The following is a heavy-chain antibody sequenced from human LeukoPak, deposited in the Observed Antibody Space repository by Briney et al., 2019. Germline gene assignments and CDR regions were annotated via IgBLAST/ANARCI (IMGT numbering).Heavy chain of an antibody. J-gene: IGHJ4*02. D-gene: IGHD2-2*01. CDR3: ARSDRGYCSSTSCYHFDY. CDR1: GFTFSSYA. V-gene: IGHV3-23*01. CDR2: ISGSGGST. Sequence: GGSLRLSCAASGFTFSSYAMSWVRQAPGKGLEWVSAISGSGGSTYYADSVKGRFTISRDNSKNTLYLQMNSLRAEDTAVYYCARSDRGYCSSTSCYHFDYWGQGTLVTVSS.